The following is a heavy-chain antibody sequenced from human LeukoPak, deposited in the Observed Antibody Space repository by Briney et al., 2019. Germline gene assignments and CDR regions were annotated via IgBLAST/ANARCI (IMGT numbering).Heavy chain of an antibody. V-gene: IGHV3-48*02. CDR3: ARDRGYGDYVGAFDI. CDR1: GFTFSSYS. D-gene: IGHD4-17*01. J-gene: IGHJ3*02. Sequence: QSGGSLRLSCAASGFTFSSYSMNWVRQAPGKRLEAVSQISSSSSTIYYADSVKGRFTISRDNAKNPLYLQMNSLRDEDTAVYYCARDRGYGDYVGAFDIWGQGTMVTVSS. CDR2: ISSSSSTI.